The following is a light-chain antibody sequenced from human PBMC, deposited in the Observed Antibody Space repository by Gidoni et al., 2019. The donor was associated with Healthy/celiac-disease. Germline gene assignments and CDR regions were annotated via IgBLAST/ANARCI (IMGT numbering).Light chain of an antibody. Sequence: EPVLTQSPATLSLSPGERATLSCRASPSVSSYLAWYQQKPGQAPRLLIYVASNRATGSPARFRGSGSGTDFTLTISSLEPEDFAVYYCQQRSNWPLLTFGGGTKVEIK. CDR1: PSVSSY. CDR3: QQRSNWPLLT. V-gene: IGKV3-11*01. CDR2: VAS. J-gene: IGKJ4*01.